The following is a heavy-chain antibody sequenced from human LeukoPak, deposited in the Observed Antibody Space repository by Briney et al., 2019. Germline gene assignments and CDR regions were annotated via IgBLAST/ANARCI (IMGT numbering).Heavy chain of an antibody. CDR2: IWYDGKNDQ. CDR1: GFTFSRYG. D-gene: IGHD2-2*01. V-gene: IGHV3-30*02. J-gene: IGHJ3*02. Sequence: GGSLRLSCAVSGFTFSRYGMHWIRQAPGKGMEWVAFIWYDGKNDQEYAESVKGRFTISRDNSKNTLYLQMNSLRTEDTVMYYCAKDLCSSSTCREAFEIWGQGTLVTVSS. CDR3: AKDLCSSSTCREAFEI.